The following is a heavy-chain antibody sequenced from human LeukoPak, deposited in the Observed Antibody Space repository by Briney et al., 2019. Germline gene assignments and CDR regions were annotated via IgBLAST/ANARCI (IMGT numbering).Heavy chain of an antibody. Sequence: SETLSLTCTVSGASITNSYWNWVRQPPGKGLEWIGYIYSSGSTNYNPSLKSRVTISLDASKSQFSLKLTSVTAAGTAVYYCANSYDGKIVPFDNWGQGALVAVSS. D-gene: IGHD4-23*01. CDR2: IYSSGST. J-gene: IGHJ4*02. CDR3: ANSYDGKIVPFDN. V-gene: IGHV4-4*09. CDR1: GASITNSY.